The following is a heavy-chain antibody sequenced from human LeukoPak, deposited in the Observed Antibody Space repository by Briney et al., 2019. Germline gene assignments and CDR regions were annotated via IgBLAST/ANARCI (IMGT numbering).Heavy chain of an antibody. CDR2: IYTSGST. D-gene: IGHD2-21*01. V-gene: IGHV4-61*02. Sequence: SETLSLTCTVSGGSISSGSYYWSWIRQPAGKGLEWIGRIYTSGSTNYNPSLKSRVTISVDTSKNRFSLKLSSVTAADTAVYYCARQTYCGGDCYVAELNDYWGQGTLVTVSS. J-gene: IGHJ4*02. CDR3: ARQTYCGGDCYVAELNDY. CDR1: GGSISSGSYY.